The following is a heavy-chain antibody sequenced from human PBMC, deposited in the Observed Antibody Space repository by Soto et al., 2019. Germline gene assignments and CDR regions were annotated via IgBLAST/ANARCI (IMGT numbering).Heavy chain of an antibody. CDR3: ARGRLDSSGWYESYYFDY. J-gene: IGHJ4*02. D-gene: IGHD6-19*01. Sequence: GASVKVSCKASGYTFTGYYMHWVRQAPGQGLEWMGWINPNSGGTNYAQKFQGWVTMTRDTSISTAYMELSRLRSDDTAVYYCARGRLDSSGWYESYYFDYWGQGPLVTVSS. CDR1: GYTFTGYY. CDR2: INPNSGGT. V-gene: IGHV1-2*04.